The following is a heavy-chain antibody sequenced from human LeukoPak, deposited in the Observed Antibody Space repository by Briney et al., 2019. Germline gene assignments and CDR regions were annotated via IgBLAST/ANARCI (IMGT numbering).Heavy chain of an antibody. CDR3: AKALDYVWGSYRYHDAFDI. CDR2: ISGSGGST. Sequence: GGSLRLSCAASGFTFSSYAMSWVRQAPGKGLEWVSAISGSGGSTYYADSVKGRFTISRDNSKNTLYLQMNSLRAEDTAVYYCAKALDYVWGSYRYHDAFDIWGQGTMVTVSS. CDR1: GFTFSSYA. J-gene: IGHJ3*02. D-gene: IGHD3-16*02. V-gene: IGHV3-23*01.